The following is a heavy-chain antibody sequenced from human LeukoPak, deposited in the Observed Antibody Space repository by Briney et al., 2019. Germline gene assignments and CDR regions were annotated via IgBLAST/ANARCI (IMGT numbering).Heavy chain of an antibody. Sequence: GGSLRLSCAASGFTFSSYGMHWVRQAPGKGLEWVAFIRYDGSNKYYADSVKGRFTISRDNSKNTLYLQMNSLRAEDTAVYYCAKDHVAAPGVVDYWGQGTLVTVSS. CDR3: AKDHVAAPGVVDY. V-gene: IGHV3-30*02. CDR1: GFTFSSYG. CDR2: IRYDGSNK. D-gene: IGHD2-21*01. J-gene: IGHJ4*02.